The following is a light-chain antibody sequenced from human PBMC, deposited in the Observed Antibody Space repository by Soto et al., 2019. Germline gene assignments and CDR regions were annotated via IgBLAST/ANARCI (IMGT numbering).Light chain of an antibody. J-gene: IGKJ1*01. Sequence: DIQMTQSPSTLSASVGDRVTITCRASQSISNWLAWYQHKPGKAPNLLIYDASSLESGVPSRFSGSGSGTEFTLTISSLQPDDFATYYCQQYNSYSTFGQGTKVDIK. V-gene: IGKV1-5*01. CDR2: DAS. CDR3: QQYNSYST. CDR1: QSISNW.